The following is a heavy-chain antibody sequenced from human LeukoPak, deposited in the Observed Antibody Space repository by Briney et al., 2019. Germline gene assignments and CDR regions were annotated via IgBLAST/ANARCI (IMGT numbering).Heavy chain of an antibody. CDR1: GYTFTDYH. CDR3: ARASGGDLNAFDI. V-gene: IGHV1-2*02. D-gene: IGHD2-21*02. Sequence: ASVKVFCKASGYTFTDYHIHWVRQAPGQGLEWMGWIHPYSGGTRYPQKFQGRVTMTRDTSTSTVYMELSSLRSEDTAVYYCARASGGDLNAFDIWGQGTMVTVSS. J-gene: IGHJ3*02. CDR2: IHPYSGGT.